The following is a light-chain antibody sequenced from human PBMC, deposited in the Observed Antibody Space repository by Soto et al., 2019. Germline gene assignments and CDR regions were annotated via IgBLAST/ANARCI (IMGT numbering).Light chain of an antibody. V-gene: IGKV3-15*01. CDR2: SAS. J-gene: IGKJ5*01. CDR3: QQYDIWPIT. Sequence: EIVMTQSPATLSVSPGERATLSCRASQSVSSNLAWHQQKPGQAPRLLIYSASTRATGIPARFSGSGSGTEFTLTISSLLSEDIAVYYCQQYDIWPITFGQGTRWRL. CDR1: QSVSSN.